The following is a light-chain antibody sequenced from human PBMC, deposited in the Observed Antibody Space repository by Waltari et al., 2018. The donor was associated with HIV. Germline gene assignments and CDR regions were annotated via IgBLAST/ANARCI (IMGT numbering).Light chain of an antibody. V-gene: IGKV1-12*01. J-gene: IGKJ1*01. CDR1: QNIYNW. Sequence: DIQMTQSPSSVSASVGDRVTITCRASQNIYNWLTWYQQKPGKAPKLLIYATSNLQSGVPSRFSGSGSGTVFTLTISSLQPEDFASYCCQQANSFPWTFGQGTKVEI. CDR3: QQANSFPWT. CDR2: ATS.